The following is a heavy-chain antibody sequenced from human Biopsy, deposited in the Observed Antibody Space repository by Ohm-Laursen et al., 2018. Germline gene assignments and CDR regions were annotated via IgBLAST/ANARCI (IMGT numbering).Heavy chain of an antibody. CDR2: ISASGNHI. V-gene: IGHV3-21*01. D-gene: IGHD2-8*01. CDR1: GFTFSGFS. CDR3: ARDGEAKYCKHGVCPSDF. Sequence: SPRLSCAASGFTFSGFSMNWVRQAPGKGLEWVSSISASGNHIYYTDSVKGRFTVSRDNGKNSVYLQMNSLRVEDTAVYYYARDGEAKYCKHGVCPSDFWGQGTLVTVSS. J-gene: IGHJ4*02.